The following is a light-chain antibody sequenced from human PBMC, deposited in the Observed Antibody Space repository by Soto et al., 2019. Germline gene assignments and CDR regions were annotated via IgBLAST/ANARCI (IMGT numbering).Light chain of an antibody. J-gene: IGKJ5*01. CDR1: QTISSW. CDR3: QQYNTYST. CDR2: DAS. V-gene: IGKV1-5*01. Sequence: DIPMTQSPSTLSGSVGDRVTITCRASQTISSWLAWYQQKPGKAPKALIYDASTLRSGVPSRFSGGGSGTEFTLTISSLQPDDFATYYCQQYNTYSTFGQGTRLEI.